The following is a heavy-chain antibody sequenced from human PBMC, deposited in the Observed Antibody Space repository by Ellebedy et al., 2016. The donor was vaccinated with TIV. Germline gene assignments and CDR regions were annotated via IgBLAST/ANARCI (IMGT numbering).Heavy chain of an antibody. Sequence: GESLKISCAASGFTFSTYWMNSVRQPPGKGLECVANRKQDGGEQYYVDSVKGRFPISRDNAKNSLYLQKNSLRAEDTAVYDCVRDSVSGWKNFHSWGQGSLFTVSS. V-gene: IGHV3-7*03. D-gene: IGHD6-19*01. CDR2: RKQDGGEQ. CDR3: VRDSVSGWKNFHS. J-gene: IGHJ4*02. CDR1: GFTFSTYW.